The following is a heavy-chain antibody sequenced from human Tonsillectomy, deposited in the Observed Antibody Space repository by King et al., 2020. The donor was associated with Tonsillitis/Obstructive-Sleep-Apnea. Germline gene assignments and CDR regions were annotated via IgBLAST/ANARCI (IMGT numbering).Heavy chain of an antibody. CDR3: ARGPHYYYMDV. Sequence: VQLQESGPGLVKPSETLSLTCTVSGGSISSYYWSWIRQPPGKGLEWIGYIYYSGSTNDNPSLKSRVTISVDTSKNEVSLKLSSATAADTAVYYCARGPHYYYMDVWGKGTTVTVSS. CDR2: IYYSGST. V-gene: IGHV4-59*01. CDR1: GGSISSYY. J-gene: IGHJ6*03.